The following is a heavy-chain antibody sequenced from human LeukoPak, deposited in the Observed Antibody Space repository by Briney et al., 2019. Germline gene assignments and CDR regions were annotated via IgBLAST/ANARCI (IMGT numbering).Heavy chain of an antibody. CDR2: INPNSGGT. J-gene: IGHJ4*02. CDR1: GYTFTGYY. D-gene: IGHD3-10*01. V-gene: IGHV1-2*02. CDR3: ARGQSWFGELSVDY. Sequence: ASVKVSCKASGYTFTGYYMHWVRQAPGQGLEWMGWINPNSGGTNYAQKFQGRVTMTRDMSTSTDYLELSSLRSEDTAVYYCARGQSWFGELSVDYWGQGTLVTVSS.